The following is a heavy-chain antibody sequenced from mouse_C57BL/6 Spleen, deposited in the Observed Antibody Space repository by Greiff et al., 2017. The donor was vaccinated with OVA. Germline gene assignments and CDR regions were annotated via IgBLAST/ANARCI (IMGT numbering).Heavy chain of an antibody. V-gene: IGHV3-6*01. D-gene: IGHD2-4*01. CDR2: ISYDGSN. CDR1: GYSITSGYY. Sequence: EVQLQESGPGLVKPSQSLSLTCSVTGYSITSGYYWNWIRQFPGNKLEWMGYISYDGSNNYNPSLKNRISITRDTSKNQFFLKLNSVTTEDTATYYCAGDYDGEDWFAYWGQGTLVTVSA. CDR3: AGDYDGEDWFAY. J-gene: IGHJ3*01.